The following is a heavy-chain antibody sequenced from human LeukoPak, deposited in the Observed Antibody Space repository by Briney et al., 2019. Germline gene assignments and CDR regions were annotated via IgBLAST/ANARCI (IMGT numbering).Heavy chain of an antibody. CDR2: ISSSSSYI. J-gene: IGHJ4*02. V-gene: IGHV3-21*04. CDR3: AKGPPVTTYQNYFDY. CDR1: GFTFSSYS. Sequence: GVSLRLSCAASGFTFSSYSMNWVRQAPGKGLEWVSSISSSSSYIYYADSVKGRFTISRDNAENSLYLQMNSLRAEDTAVYYCAKGPPVTTYQNYFDYWGQGTLVTVSS. D-gene: IGHD4-17*01.